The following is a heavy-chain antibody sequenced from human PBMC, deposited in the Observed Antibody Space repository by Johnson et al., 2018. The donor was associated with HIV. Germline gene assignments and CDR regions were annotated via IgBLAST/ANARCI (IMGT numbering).Heavy chain of an antibody. Sequence: QVQLLESGGGVVQPGRSLRLSCAAYGFSFSSYGMHWVRQAPGKGLEWVAVMWYDGSNKYYADSVKGRFTISRDNSKNTLYLQMNSLRAEDTAIYYCAKCIWGSSLIDAFDIWGQGTMVTVSS. CDR3: AKCIWGSSLIDAFDI. V-gene: IGHV3-33*06. J-gene: IGHJ3*02. D-gene: IGHD6-13*01. CDR2: MWYDGSNK. CDR1: GFSFSSYG.